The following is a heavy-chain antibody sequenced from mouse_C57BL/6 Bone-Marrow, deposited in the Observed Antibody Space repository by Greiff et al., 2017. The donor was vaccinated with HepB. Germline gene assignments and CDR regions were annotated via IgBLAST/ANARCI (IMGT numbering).Heavy chain of an antibody. V-gene: IGHV5-15*01. Sequence: EVKVVESGGGLVQPGGSLKLSCAASGFTFSDYGMAWVRQAPRKGPEWVAFISNLAYSIYYADTVTGRFTISRENAKNTLYLEMSSLRSEDTAMYYCARHYYGSSLFDYWGQGTTLTVSS. J-gene: IGHJ2*01. CDR3: ARHYYGSSLFDY. D-gene: IGHD1-1*01. CDR2: ISNLAYSI. CDR1: GFTFSDYG.